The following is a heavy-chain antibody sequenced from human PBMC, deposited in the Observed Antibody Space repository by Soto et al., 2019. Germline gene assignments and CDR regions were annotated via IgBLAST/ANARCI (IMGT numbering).Heavy chain of an antibody. CDR1: VGTFSSYA. Sequence: QVQLVQSGAEVKKPGSSVKVSCKASVGTFSSYAISWVRQAPGHGLEGMGGIIPIFGTANYAQKFQGRVTFTADESTSTADMELRSLRSEDTAVYYCATPFDSYGPGIAAGDNYYYYGMDVWGQGTTVTVSS. D-gene: IGHD6-13*01. CDR3: ATPFDSYGPGIAAGDNYYYYGMDV. V-gene: IGHV1-69*12. CDR2: IIPIFGTA. J-gene: IGHJ6*02.